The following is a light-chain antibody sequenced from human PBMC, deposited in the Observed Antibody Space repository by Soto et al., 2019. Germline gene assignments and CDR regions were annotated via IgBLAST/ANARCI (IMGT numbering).Light chain of an antibody. CDR1: QSVSSSY. J-gene: IGKJ1*01. V-gene: IGKV3-20*01. Sequence: EIVLTQSPGTLSLSPGERATLSCRASQSVSSSYLAWYQQKPGQAPRLLIYGASSRATGIPDRFSGSGSGRDVTLTISRLEHADFAVYYCQQYYSSPPWTFGQGTKVEIK. CDR2: GAS. CDR3: QQYYSSPPWT.